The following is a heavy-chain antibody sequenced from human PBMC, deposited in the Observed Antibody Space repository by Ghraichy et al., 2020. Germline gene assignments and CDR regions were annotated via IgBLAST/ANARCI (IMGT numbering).Heavy chain of an antibody. CDR2: INHSGST. J-gene: IGHJ4*02. Sequence: SETLSLTCAVYGGSFSGYYWSWIRQPPGKGLEWIGEINHSGSTNYNPSLKSRVTISVDTSKNQFSLKLSSVTAADTAVYYCARRRSGLDYVWGSYRYLFDYWGQGTLVTVSS. CDR1: GGSFSGYY. V-gene: IGHV4-34*01. D-gene: IGHD3-16*02. CDR3: ARRRSGLDYVWGSYRYLFDY.